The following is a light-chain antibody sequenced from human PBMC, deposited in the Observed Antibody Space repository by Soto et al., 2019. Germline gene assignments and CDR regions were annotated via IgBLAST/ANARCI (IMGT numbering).Light chain of an antibody. CDR1: QSADRW. J-gene: IGKJ1*01. CDR3: HQYNNYPWT. CDR2: DAS. V-gene: IGKV1-5*01. Sequence: DLQMTQSPSTLSASVGDRVTITCRASQSADRWLAWYQQKAGKAPKLLIYDASRLGSGVPFRFSGSGSGTEFTLTISSLQPDDFATYYCHQYNNYPWTFGQGTKVEVK.